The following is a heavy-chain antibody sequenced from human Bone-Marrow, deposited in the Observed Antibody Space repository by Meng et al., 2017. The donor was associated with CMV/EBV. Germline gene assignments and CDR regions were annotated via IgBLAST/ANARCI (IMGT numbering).Heavy chain of an antibody. CDR3: ARVGGDGVWAFDY. Sequence: GGSLRLSCAASGFTFSNYAMSWVRQAPGKGLEWVSVISGSGGSTYYADSVKGRFTISRDNSKNTLYLQMNSLRAEDTAVFYCARVGGDGVWAFDYWGQGTLVTVSS. CDR1: GFTFSNYA. J-gene: IGHJ4*02. D-gene: IGHD2-8*01. CDR2: ISGSGGST. V-gene: IGHV3-23*01.